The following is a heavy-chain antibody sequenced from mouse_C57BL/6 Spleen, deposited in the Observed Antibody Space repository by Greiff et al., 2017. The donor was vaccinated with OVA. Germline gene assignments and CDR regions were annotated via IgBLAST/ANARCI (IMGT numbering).Heavy chain of an antibody. CDR3: ARYYYGSSYEMDY. V-gene: IGHV1-26*01. Sequence: EVQLQQSGPELVKPGASVKISCKASGYTFTDYYMNWVKQSHGKSLEWIGDINPNNGGTSYNQKFKGKATLTVEKSSSTAYMELRSLTSEDSAVYYCARYYYGSSYEMDYWGQGTSVTVSS. J-gene: IGHJ4*01. D-gene: IGHD1-1*01. CDR2: INPNNGGT. CDR1: GYTFTDYY.